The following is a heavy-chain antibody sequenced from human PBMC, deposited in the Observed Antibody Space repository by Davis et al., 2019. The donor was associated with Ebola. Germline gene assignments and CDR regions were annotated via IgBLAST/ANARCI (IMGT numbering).Heavy chain of an antibody. D-gene: IGHD6-19*01. J-gene: IGHJ5*02. V-gene: IGHV3-7*01. Sequence: GESLKISCAASGFTFSSYWMSWVRQAPGKGLEWVANIKQDGSEKYYVDSVKGRFTISRDNAKNSLYLQMNSLRAEDTAVYYCARRGQWLVPSPFDPWGQGTLVTVSS. CDR2: IKQDGSEK. CDR1: GFTFSSYW. CDR3: ARRGQWLVPSPFDP.